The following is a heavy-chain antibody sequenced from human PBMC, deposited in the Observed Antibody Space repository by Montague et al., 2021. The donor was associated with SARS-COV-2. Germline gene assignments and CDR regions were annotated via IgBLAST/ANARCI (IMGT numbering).Heavy chain of an antibody. J-gene: IGHJ5*02. V-gene: IGHV4-31*03. D-gene: IGHD2-21*01. CDR1: GGSIAKSNYY. CDR2: IFYTGST. Sequence: TLSLTCTVSGGSIAKSNYYWTWIRQPPGKGLEWIGYIFYTGSTYYNPSLKSRLTMSVDTSKNQFSLKLNSVTAADTAVYYCARDGGYYTWGQGTLVTVSS. CDR3: ARDGGYYT.